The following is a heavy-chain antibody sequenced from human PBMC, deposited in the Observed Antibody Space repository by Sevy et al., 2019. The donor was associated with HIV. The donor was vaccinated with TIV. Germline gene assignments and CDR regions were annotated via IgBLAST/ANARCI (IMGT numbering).Heavy chain of an antibody. V-gene: IGHV3-33*01. CDR3: ARESGSNWYFDL. CDR2: IFSDANIK. Sequence: GGSLRLSCAASGFTFSNYGMHWVRQAPGKGLEWVGAIFSDANIKYYVDSVKGRFAISRDNSKNTVYLQMNSLRAEDPAVYSCARESGSNWYFDLWGRGTPVTVSS. D-gene: IGHD1-26*01. CDR1: GFTFSNYG. J-gene: IGHJ2*01.